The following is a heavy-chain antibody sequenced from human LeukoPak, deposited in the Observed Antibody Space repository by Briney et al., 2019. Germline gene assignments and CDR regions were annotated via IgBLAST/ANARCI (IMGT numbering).Heavy chain of an antibody. CDR1: GFTFSSYS. Sequence: GGSLRLSCAASGFTFSSYSTNWVRQAPGKGLEWVSSISSSSSYIYYADSVKGRFIISRDNAKNSLYLQMNSLRAEDTAVYYCARDTLSDAFDIWGQGTMVTVSS. J-gene: IGHJ3*02. D-gene: IGHD2/OR15-2a*01. V-gene: IGHV3-21*01. CDR2: ISSSSSYI. CDR3: ARDTLSDAFDI.